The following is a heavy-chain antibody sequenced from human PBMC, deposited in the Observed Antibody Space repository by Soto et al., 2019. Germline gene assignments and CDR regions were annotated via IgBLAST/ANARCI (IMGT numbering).Heavy chain of an antibody. V-gene: IGHV3-30*18. Sequence: PGGSLRLSCAASGFTFSSYGVHWVRQAPGKGLEWMAVISYDGSNKYYADSVKGRFTISRDNSKNTLYLQMNSLRAEDTAVYYCAKEFRQLVSYYYGMDVWGQGTTVTVSS. J-gene: IGHJ6*02. CDR2: ISYDGSNK. D-gene: IGHD6-6*01. CDR3: AKEFRQLVSYYYGMDV. CDR1: GFTFSSYG.